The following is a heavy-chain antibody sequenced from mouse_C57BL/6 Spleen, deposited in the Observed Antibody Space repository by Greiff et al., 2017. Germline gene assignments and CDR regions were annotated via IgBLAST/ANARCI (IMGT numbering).Heavy chain of an antibody. CDR1: GYTFTSYW. J-gene: IGHJ4*01. CDR2: IDPSDSYT. Sequence: VQLQQPGAELVRPGTSVKLSCKASGYTFTSYWMHWVKQRPGQGLEWIGVIDPSDSYTNYNQKFKGKATLTVDTSSSTAYMQLSSLTSEDSAVYYCARWYYDGGYAMDYWGQGTSVTVSS. CDR3: ARWYYDGGYAMDY. D-gene: IGHD1-1*01. V-gene: IGHV1-59*01.